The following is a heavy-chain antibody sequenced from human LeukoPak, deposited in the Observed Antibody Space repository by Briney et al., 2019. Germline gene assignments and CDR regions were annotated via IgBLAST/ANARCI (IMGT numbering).Heavy chain of an antibody. D-gene: IGHD3-10*01. CDR3: ASEYGSGSYYNAAFDI. J-gene: IGHJ3*02. CDR1: GGTFSSYA. Sequence: GASVKVSCKASGGTFSSYAISWVRQAPGQGLEWMGGFIPIFGTANYAQKFQGRVTITADKSTSTAYMELSSLRSEDTAVYYCASEYGSGSYYNAAFDIWGQGTMVTVSS. V-gene: IGHV1-69*06. CDR2: FIPIFGTA.